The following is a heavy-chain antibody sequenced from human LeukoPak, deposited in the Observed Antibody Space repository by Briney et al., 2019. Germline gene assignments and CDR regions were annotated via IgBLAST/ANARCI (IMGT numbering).Heavy chain of an antibody. CDR2: VYSSGRT. D-gene: IGHD2-2*01. CDR3: ARKYCSSTSCYDYYYYYMDV. J-gene: IGHJ6*03. CDR1: GGSISSGTYY. Sequence: SETLSLTCTVSGGSISSGTYYWSWIRQPAGKGLEWIGRVYSSGRTNYNPSLKSRGTISVDTSKNQFSLELSSVTAADTAVYYCARKYCSSTSCYDYYYYYMDVWGKGTTVTVSS. V-gene: IGHV4-61*02.